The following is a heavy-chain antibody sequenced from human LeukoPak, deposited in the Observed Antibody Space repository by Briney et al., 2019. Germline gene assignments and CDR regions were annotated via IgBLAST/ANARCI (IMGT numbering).Heavy chain of an antibody. J-gene: IGHJ4*02. CDR2: IIPIFGTA. V-gene: IGHV1-69*13. CDR3: ARDTAYYYDSSGYSYFDY. Sequence: SVKVSCKASGGTFSSYAISWVRQAPGQGLEWMGGIIPIFGTANYAQKFQGRVTVTADESTSTAYMELSSLRSEDTAVYYCARDTAYYYDSSGYSYFDYWGQGTLVTVSS. CDR1: GGTFSSYA. D-gene: IGHD3-22*01.